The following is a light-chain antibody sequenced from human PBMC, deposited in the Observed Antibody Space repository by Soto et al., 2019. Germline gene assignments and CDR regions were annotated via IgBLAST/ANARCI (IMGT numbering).Light chain of an antibody. CDR1: QSVGSN. J-gene: IGKJ2*01. CDR3: QQHNYWPS. V-gene: IGKV3-15*01. CDR2: GAS. Sequence: EIVMTQSPVTLSVSPGERATLSCRASQSVGSNLAWDQQKPGQAPRLLLYGASTRATGIPGMFSGSGSGTVSTLTITRMQSEDCAVYYCQQHNYWPSFGQGTKLEVK.